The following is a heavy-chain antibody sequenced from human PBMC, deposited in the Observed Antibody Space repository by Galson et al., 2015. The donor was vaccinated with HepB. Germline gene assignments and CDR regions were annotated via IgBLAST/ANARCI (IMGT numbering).Heavy chain of an antibody. Sequence: SETLSLTCTVSGGSIRYSTYYWGWIRQPPGKGLEWIGSIYYTGYTYYNPSLKSRVTVSVDTSKKQFSLKLSSVTAADTAVYYCARPAAGDSYCYGMDVWGQGTTVTVSS. CDR1: GGSIRYSTYY. CDR3: ARPAAGDSYCYGMDV. V-gene: IGHV4-39*01. J-gene: IGHJ6*02. CDR2: IYYTGYT. D-gene: IGHD6-13*01.